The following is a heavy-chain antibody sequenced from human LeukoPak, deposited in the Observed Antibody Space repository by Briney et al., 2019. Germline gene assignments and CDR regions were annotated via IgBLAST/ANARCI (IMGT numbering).Heavy chain of an antibody. V-gene: IGHV3-13*01. CDR1: GFSVTSFD. CDR2: VGTNDDT. D-gene: IGHD6-6*01. CDR3: TREWRGIAPHYHGMDV. J-gene: IGHJ6*02. Sequence: GGSLRLSCFASGFSVTSFDMYWVRQAAGRGLEWVSAVGTNDDTYYLGSVKGRFTISRENAKNSFSLQMNNLRVEDTAVYYCTREWRGIAPHYHGMDVWGQGTTVTVSS.